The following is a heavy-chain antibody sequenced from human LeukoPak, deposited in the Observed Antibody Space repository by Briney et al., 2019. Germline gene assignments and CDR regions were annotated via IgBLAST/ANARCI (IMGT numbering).Heavy chain of an antibody. Sequence: ASVKVSCKAAGYTCTGYYMHWVRHAPGQGLEWMGCMNPNSGGTNYAQKFQGRVTMTRDTSISTAYMELSRLRSDDTAVYYCARGGDIVVVPAALSWFDPWGQGTLVTVSS. J-gene: IGHJ5*02. CDR1: GYTCTGYY. V-gene: IGHV1-2*02. D-gene: IGHD2-2*01. CDR3: ARGGDIVVVPAALSWFDP. CDR2: MNPNSGGT.